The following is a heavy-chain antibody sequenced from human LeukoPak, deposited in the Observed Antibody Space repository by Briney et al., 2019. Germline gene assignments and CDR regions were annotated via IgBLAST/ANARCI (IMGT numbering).Heavy chain of an antibody. CDR2: ISSSGSTI. CDR1: GFTFSDYY. Sequence: GGSLRLSCAASGFTFSDYYMSWIRQAPGKGLEWVSYISSSGSTIYYADSVKGRFTISRDNAKNSLYLQMNSLRAEDTAVYYCASEWDQSDYGDHDAFDIWGQGTMVTVSS. CDR3: ASEWDQSDYGDHDAFDI. D-gene: IGHD4-17*01. J-gene: IGHJ3*02. V-gene: IGHV3-11*01.